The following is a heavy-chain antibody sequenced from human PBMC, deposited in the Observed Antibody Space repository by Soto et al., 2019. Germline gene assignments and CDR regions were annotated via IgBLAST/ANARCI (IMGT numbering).Heavy chain of an antibody. CDR1: GGSISSSSYY. D-gene: IGHD4-4*01. CDR3: ARHASSNPSFDY. Sequence: SETLSLTCTFSGGSISSSSYYWGWIRQPPGKGLEWIGSIYYSGSTYYNPSLKSRVTISVDTSKNQFSLKLSSVTAADTAVYYCARHASSNPSFDYWGQGTLVTVSS. CDR2: IYYSGST. V-gene: IGHV4-39*01. J-gene: IGHJ4*02.